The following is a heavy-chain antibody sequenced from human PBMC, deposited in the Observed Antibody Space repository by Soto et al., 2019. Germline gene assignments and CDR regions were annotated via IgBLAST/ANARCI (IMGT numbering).Heavy chain of an antibody. D-gene: IGHD3-10*01. J-gene: IGHJ6*02. V-gene: IGHV3-30*18. CDR3: AKDYYGSGSYQNFYYYYGMDV. CDR2: ISYDGSNK. Sequence: GGSLRLSCAASGFTFSSYGMHWVRQAPGKGLEWVAVISYDGSNKYYADSVKGRFTISRDNSKNTLYLQMYSLRAEDTAVYYCAKDYYGSGSYQNFYYYYGMDVWGQGTTVTVSS. CDR1: GFTFSSYG.